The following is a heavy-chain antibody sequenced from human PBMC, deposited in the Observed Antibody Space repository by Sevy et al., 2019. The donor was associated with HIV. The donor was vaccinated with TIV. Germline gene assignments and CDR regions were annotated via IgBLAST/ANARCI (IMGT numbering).Heavy chain of an antibody. V-gene: IGHV3-30*04. CDR1: EFIFRASV. Sequence: GGSLRLACVVSEFIFRASVMHWVRRAPGKGLEWVALNSFDGTTNFNGDSMKGRFTVSRDNSKNTLYLQMNSLRDDDTALYYCATEGHSSGRAGIFNIWGPGTMVTVSS. CDR2: NSFDGTTN. CDR3: ATEGHSSGRAGIFNI. J-gene: IGHJ3*02. D-gene: IGHD3-22*01.